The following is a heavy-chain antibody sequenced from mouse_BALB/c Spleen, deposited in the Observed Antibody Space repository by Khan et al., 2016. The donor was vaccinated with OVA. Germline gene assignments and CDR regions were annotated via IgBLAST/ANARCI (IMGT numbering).Heavy chain of an antibody. Sequence: VQLQESGAELAKPGASVKMSCKASGYTFINYWILWVKQRPGQGLEWIGYINPSTGYTEYNQNFKDKATLTADKSSSTAYMQLSSLTSEESAVDYCARRGLRWDFAYWGQGTTLTVSS. CDR2: INPSTGYT. D-gene: IGHD1-1*01. V-gene: IGHV1-7*01. CDR3: ARRGLRWDFAY. J-gene: IGHJ2*01. CDR1: GYTFINYW.